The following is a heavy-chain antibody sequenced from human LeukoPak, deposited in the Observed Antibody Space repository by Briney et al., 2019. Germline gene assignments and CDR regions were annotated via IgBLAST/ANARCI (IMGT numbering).Heavy chain of an antibody. Sequence: SETLSLTCAVYGGSFSGYSWSWIRQPPGKGLEWIGDINHSGSTNYNPSLKSRVTISVDTSKNQFSLKLSSVTAADTAVYYCARGTYYYDSSGYYYFDYWGQGTLVTVSS. V-gene: IGHV4-34*01. D-gene: IGHD3-22*01. CDR3: ARGTYYYDSSGYYYFDY. CDR2: INHSGST. J-gene: IGHJ4*02. CDR1: GGSFSGYS.